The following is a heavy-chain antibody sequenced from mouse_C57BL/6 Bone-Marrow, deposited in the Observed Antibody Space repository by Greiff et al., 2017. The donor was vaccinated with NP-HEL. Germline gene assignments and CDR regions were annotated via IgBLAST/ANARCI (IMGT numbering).Heavy chain of an antibody. CDR1: GYTFTDYE. V-gene: IGHV1-15*01. CDR3: TRHLLLRYFDY. J-gene: IGHJ2*01. Sequence: VKLQESGAELVRPGASVTLSCKASGYTFTDYEMHWVKQTPVHGLEWIGAIDPETGGTAYNQKFKGKAILTADKSSSTAYMELRSLTSEDSAVYYCTRHLLLRYFDYWGKGTTLTVSS. CDR2: IDPETGGT. D-gene: IGHD1-1*01.